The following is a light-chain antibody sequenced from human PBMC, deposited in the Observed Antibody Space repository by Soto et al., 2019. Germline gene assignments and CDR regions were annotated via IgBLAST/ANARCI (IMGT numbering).Light chain of an antibody. V-gene: IGLV2-23*02. Sequence: QSVLTQPASVSGSPGQSITISCTGTSSDVGSYNLVSWYQQHPGKAPKLMIYEVSKRPSGVSNRFSGSKSGNTASLTISGVQAEDEADYYCCSYAGSVVFGGGTKLTAL. CDR1: SSDVGSYNL. CDR2: EVS. J-gene: IGLJ2*01. CDR3: CSYAGSVV.